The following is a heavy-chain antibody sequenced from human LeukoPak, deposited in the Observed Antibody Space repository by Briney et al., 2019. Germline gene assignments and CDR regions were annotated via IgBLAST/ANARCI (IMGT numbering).Heavy chain of an antibody. CDR1: GFTFSSYA. J-gene: IGHJ6*02. CDR2: ISGSGSNT. V-gene: IGHV3-23*01. CDR3: AKAREVNRGVSYGMDV. D-gene: IGHD1/OR15-1a*01. Sequence: GGSLRLSCAASGFTFSSYAMSWVRQAPGKGLEWVSAISGSGSNTDYADSVEGRFTISRDNSKSTLYLQMNSLRAEDTAVYYCAKAREVNRGVSYGMDVWGQGTTVTVSS.